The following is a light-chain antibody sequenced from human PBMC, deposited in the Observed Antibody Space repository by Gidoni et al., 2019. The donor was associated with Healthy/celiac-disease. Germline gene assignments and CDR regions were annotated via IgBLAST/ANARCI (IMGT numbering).Light chain of an antibody. J-gene: IGKJ4*01. Sequence: IQITQSPSSLSASVGDRVTITCRASQSISSYLNWYQQKPGKAPKLLIYAASSLQSGVPSRFSGSGYGTDCTLTISSLQPEDFATYYCQQSYSTPPTFGGGTKVEIK. V-gene: IGKV1-39*01. CDR2: AAS. CDR1: QSISSY. CDR3: QQSYSTPPT.